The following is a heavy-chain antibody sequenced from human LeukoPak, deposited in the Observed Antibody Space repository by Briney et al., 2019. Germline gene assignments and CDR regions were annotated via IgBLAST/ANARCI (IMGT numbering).Heavy chain of an antibody. CDR1: GGSISSYY. CDR3: ARIGLRANFDY. Sequence: PSETLSLTCTVSGGSISSYYWSWIRQPPGKGLEWIGYIYYSGSTNYNPSLKSRVTISVDTSKNQFSLKLSSVTAADTAVYYCARIGLRANFDYWGQGTLVTVSS. D-gene: IGHD3-3*01. CDR2: IYYSGST. J-gene: IGHJ4*02. V-gene: IGHV4-59*01.